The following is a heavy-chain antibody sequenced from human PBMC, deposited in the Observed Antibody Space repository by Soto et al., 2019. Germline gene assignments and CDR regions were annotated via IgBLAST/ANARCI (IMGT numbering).Heavy chain of an antibody. V-gene: IGHV3-23*01. J-gene: IGHJ6*02. Sequence: PGGSLRLSCAASGFTSSNYVMSWVRQAPGKGLEWVSSISGSGDNTYYAESVKGRFTISRDNSRNTLYLQMNSLRAEDTAVYYCAKALRYFDWSFRPWNSMDVWGQGTTVTVSS. CDR2: ISGSGDNT. D-gene: IGHD3-9*01. CDR1: GFTSSNYV. CDR3: AKALRYFDWSFRPWNSMDV.